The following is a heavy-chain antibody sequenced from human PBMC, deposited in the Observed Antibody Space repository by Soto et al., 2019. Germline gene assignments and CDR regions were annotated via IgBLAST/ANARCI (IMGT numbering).Heavy chain of an antibody. D-gene: IGHD3-10*01. V-gene: IGHV1-18*01. J-gene: IGHJ6*02. CDR1: GYTFTSYG. Sequence: ASVKVSCKASGYTFTSYGISWVRQAPGQGLEWMGWISAYNGNTNYAQKLQGRVTMTTDTSTSTAYMELRSLRSDDTAVYYCARMGLLWFGEPESYYYGMDVWGQGTTVTVS. CDR2: ISAYNGNT. CDR3: ARMGLLWFGEPESYYYGMDV.